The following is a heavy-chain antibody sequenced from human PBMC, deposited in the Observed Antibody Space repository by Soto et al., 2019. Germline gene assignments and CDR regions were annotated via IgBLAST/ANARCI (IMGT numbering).Heavy chain of an antibody. J-gene: IGHJ6*02. CDR1: GGSISSSNW. D-gene: IGHD2-2*01. CDR2: IYQSGST. Sequence: SETLSLTCAVSGGSISSSNWWRWVRQPPGKGLEWNGEIYQSGSTNYNPTLKSRVNISVDKSKNQFSLKLSSVTAADTAVYYCAINIVVVPAATIYYYYGMDVWRQGTTVTVSS. CDR3: AINIVVVPAATIYYYYGMDV. V-gene: IGHV4-4*02.